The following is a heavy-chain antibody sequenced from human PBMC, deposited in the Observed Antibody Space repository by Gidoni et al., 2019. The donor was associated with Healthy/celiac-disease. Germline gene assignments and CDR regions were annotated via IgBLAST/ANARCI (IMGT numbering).Heavy chain of an antibody. D-gene: IGHD2-2*01. V-gene: IGHV3-33*08. J-gene: IGHJ6*02. Sequence: QVQLVESGGGVVQPGRSLRLSCAASGFTFSRYGMHWVRQAPGKGLEWVAVIWYDGSNKYYADSVKGRFTISRDNSKNTLYLQMNSLRAEDTAVYYCARDSDIVVVPAVTSGGMDVWGQGTTVTVSS. CDR3: ARDSDIVVVPAVTSGGMDV. CDR2: IWYDGSNK. CDR1: GFTFSRYG.